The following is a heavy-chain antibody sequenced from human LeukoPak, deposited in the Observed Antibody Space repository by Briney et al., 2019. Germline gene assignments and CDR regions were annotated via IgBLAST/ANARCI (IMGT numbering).Heavy chain of an antibody. V-gene: IGHV3-21*01. CDR2: ISSSSSYI. D-gene: IGHD3-9*01. CDR1: GFTFSSYS. CDR3: ARTREDVMRHLTISPSLYGMDV. Sequence: GGSLRLSCAASGFTFSSYSMNWVRQAPGKGLEWVSSISSSSSYIYYADSVKGRFTISRDNAKNSLYLQMNSLRAEDTAVYYCARTREDVMRHLTISPSLYGMDVWGQGTTVTVSS. J-gene: IGHJ6*02.